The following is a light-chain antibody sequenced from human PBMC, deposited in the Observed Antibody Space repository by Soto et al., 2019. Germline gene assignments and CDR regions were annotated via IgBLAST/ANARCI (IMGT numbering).Light chain of an antibody. Sequence: EIVMTQSPATLAVSPGERATLSCRASQSINSGSLAWYQQKPGHAPRLHISAISERAPGIADRFSGSGSGTDFTLTISRLEPEDFAVYYCQQFDTSSYTFGQGTRLEIK. J-gene: IGKJ5*01. CDR3: QQFDTSSYT. V-gene: IGKV3-20*01. CDR1: QSINSGS. CDR2: AIS.